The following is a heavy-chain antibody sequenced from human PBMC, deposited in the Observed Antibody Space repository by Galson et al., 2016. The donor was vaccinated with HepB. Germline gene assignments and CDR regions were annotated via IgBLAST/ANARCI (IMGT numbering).Heavy chain of an antibody. Sequence: GAEVKKPGESLKISCKGSGYSFTNHWIGWVRQTPGKGLEWMGLINPGDSDSRYSPSFQGQVTISADKSISTAYLQWSSLKASDTAIYYCARHVVAAAGPENNWFDPWGQGTLVTVSS. D-gene: IGHD6-13*01. J-gene: IGHJ5*02. CDR2: INPGDSDS. V-gene: IGHV5-51*01. CDR1: GYSFTNHW. CDR3: ARHVVAAAGPENNWFDP.